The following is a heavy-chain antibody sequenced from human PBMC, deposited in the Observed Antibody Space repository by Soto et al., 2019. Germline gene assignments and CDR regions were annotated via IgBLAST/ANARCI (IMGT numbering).Heavy chain of an antibody. J-gene: IGHJ5*02. Sequence: ASVKVSCKASGYTFTNYGISWVRQAPGQGREWMGWISAYNGSTNYAQKLQGRVTMTTDTSTSTAYMELRSLRSDDTAVYYCARDSVGDYDFWSGYYKNWFDPWGQGTLVTVSS. V-gene: IGHV1-18*01. D-gene: IGHD3-3*01. CDR2: ISAYNGST. CDR1: GYTFTNYG. CDR3: ARDSVGDYDFWSGYYKNWFDP.